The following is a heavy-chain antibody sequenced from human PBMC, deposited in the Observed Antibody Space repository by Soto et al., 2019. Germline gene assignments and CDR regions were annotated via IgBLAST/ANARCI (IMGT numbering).Heavy chain of an antibody. CDR3: ASERFLEWLDRRSGYEY. CDR2: IWYDGSNK. V-gene: IGHV3-33*01. J-gene: IGHJ4*02. D-gene: IGHD3-3*01. CDR1: GFTFTTYG. Sequence: QVQLVESGGGVVPPGGFLRLSCAASGFTFTTYGMHWVRQAPGKGLEWVAVIWYDGSNKFYGDSVKGRFTISRDHSKNTVDLQMNSLRAEDSAVYYCASERFLEWLDRRSGYEYWGRGTLVTVSS.